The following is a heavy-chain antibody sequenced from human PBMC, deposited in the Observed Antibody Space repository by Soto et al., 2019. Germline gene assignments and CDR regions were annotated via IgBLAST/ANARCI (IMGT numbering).Heavy chain of an antibody. J-gene: IGHJ4*02. CDR2: INAGNGNT. CDR3: AREHYFWSHYCFDY. CDR1: GYTITSYS. D-gene: IGHD3-3*01. V-gene: IGHV1-3*01. Sequence: QVQLVQSGAEVKKPGASVKVSCKASGYTITSYSIHWVRQAPGQRLEWMGWINAGNGNTKYSQKLQGRLTITRDTSANTAYMELSSLTSEDTAVYYCAREHYFWSHYCFDYWGQGTLVTVSS.